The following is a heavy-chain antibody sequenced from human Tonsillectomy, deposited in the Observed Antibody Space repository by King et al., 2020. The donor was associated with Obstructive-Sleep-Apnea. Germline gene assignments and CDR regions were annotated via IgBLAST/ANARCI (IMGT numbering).Heavy chain of an antibody. D-gene: IGHD6-19*01. Sequence: VQLVESGGGLVQPGGSLRLSCAASGFTFSSYAMSWVRQAPGKGLEWVSAISGSGGSTYYADSVKGRLTISRDNSKNTLYLQMNSLRAEDTAVYYCARNLAVAGCFDYWGQGTLVTVSS. CDR3: ARNLAVAGCFDY. J-gene: IGHJ4*02. V-gene: IGHV3-23*04. CDR1: GFTFSSYA. CDR2: ISGSGGST.